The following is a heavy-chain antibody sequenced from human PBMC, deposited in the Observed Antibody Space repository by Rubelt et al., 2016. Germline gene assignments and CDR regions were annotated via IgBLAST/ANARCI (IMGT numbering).Heavy chain of an antibody. V-gene: IGHV1-46*01. CDR1: GYTFTSYY. CDR2: INPSDGST. D-gene: IGHD3-22*01. J-gene: IGHJ4*02. Sequence: QVQLVQSGAEVRKPGASVKVSSKASGYTFTSYYIHWVRQAPGQGLECMGVINPSDGSTIYAPRFQRRITMTRDTSTTTCYRGLSSLGSEDTAVYYCARGSSGYPPLDYWGQGTLVTVSS. CDR3: ARGSSGYPPLDY.